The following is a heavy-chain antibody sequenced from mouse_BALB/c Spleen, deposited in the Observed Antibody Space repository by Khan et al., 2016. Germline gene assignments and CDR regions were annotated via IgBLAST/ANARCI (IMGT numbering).Heavy chain of an antibody. CDR2: ISYDGSN. CDR1: GYSITSGYY. J-gene: IGHJ2*01. Sequence: EVQLQESGPGLVKPSQSLSLTCSVTGYSITSGYYWNWIRQFPGNKLEWMGYISYDGSNNYNPSLKNRISITRDTSKNQFFLKLNSVTTEDTATXYYASGNWDFDYWGQGTTLTVSS. CDR3: ASGNWDFDY. D-gene: IGHD4-1*01. V-gene: IGHV3-6*02.